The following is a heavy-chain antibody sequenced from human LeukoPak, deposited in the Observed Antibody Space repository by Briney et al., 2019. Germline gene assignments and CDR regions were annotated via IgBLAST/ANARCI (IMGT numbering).Heavy chain of an antibody. J-gene: IGHJ4*02. V-gene: IGHV4-39*01. CDR3: ARTDYYDSSGGGYYFDY. D-gene: IGHD3-22*01. Sequence: SETLSLTCTVSGGSISSSSYYWGWIRQPPGKGLEWFGGIYYSGSTYYNPSLKSRVTISVDTSKNQFSLKLSSVTAADTAVYYCARTDYYDSSGGGYYFDYWGQGTLVTVSS. CDR1: GGSISSSSYY. CDR2: IYYSGST.